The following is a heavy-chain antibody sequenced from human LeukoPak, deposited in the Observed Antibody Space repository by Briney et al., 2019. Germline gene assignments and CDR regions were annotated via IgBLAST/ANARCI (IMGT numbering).Heavy chain of an antibody. CDR3: LRDRVYSTKDC. D-gene: IGHD6-13*01. J-gene: IGHJ4*02. V-gene: IGHV3-7*01. Sequence: GGSLRLSCAASAFTFSNSWMNWVRQAPGKGLEWVARIKQEGSEKYYVDSVKGPCTISRDNAKNSLYLQRNTLRAEDTAVYYCLRDRVYSTKDCWGQGTLVTVSS. CDR2: IKQEGSEK. CDR1: AFTFSNSW.